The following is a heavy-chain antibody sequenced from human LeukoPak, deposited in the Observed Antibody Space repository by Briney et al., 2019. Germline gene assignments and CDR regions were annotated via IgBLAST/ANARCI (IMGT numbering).Heavy chain of an antibody. Sequence: PGGSLRLSCAVSGFAFSTFAMSWVRQAPGKGLEWVSVISGSGNSIYYTDSVKGRFTISRDNSKNTLYLQMNSLRAEDTAVYYCARDGYDFWSGYYIDYWGQGTLVTVSS. CDR1: GFAFSTFA. CDR3: ARDGYDFWSGYYIDY. CDR2: ISGSGNSI. J-gene: IGHJ4*02. D-gene: IGHD3-3*01. V-gene: IGHV3-23*01.